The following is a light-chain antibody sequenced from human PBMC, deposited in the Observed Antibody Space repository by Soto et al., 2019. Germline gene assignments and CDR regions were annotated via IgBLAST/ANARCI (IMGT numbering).Light chain of an antibody. CDR2: GAS. CDR1: QSVANNY. V-gene: IGKV3-20*01. Sequence: EIVLTQSPGTLSLSPGESAALSCGASQSVANNYLAWYQQKPGQAPRLLIYGASSRATGIPDRFSGSGSGTDFTLTISRLEPEDFAVYYCQQYGNSPSITFGQGTRLEIK. J-gene: IGKJ5*01. CDR3: QQYGNSPSIT.